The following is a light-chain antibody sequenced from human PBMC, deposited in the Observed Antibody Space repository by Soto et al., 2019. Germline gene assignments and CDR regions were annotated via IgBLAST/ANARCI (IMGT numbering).Light chain of an antibody. V-gene: IGLV2-14*01. J-gene: IGLJ1*01. CDR2: EVS. CDR1: SSDVGGYNY. Sequence: QSVLTQPASVSGSPGQSITISCTGTSSDVGGYNYVSWYQQHPGKAPKLMIYEVSNRPSGVSNRFSGSKSGNTASLTISGLQAEAEAHYYCTSYTSSITYVFGPGTKVTVL. CDR3: TSYTSSITYV.